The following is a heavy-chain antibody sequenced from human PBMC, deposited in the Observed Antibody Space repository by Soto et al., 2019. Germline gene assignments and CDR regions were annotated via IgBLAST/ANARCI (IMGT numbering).Heavy chain of an antibody. CDR1: GYTFTSYG. CDR3: ARDQAEGPLHYYGMDV. Sequence: ASVKVSCKASGYTFTSYGISWVRQAPGQGLEWMGWISAYNGNTNYAQKLQGRVTMTTDTSTSTAYMELRSLRSDDTAVYYCARDQAEGPLHYYGMDVWGQGTTVTVSS. CDR2: ISAYNGNT. J-gene: IGHJ6*02. V-gene: IGHV1-18*01.